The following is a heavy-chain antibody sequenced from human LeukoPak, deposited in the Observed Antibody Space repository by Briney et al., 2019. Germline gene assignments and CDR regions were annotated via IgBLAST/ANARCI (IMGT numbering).Heavy chain of an antibody. CDR1: GFSFSSYA. CDR3: ARDRGWLDGFDI. CDR2: ISYDGSNK. D-gene: IGHD5-24*01. J-gene: IGHJ3*02. Sequence: GRSLRLSCAASGFSFSSYAMNWVRQAPGKGLEWVAVISYDGSNKFYADSVKGRFTISRDNSKNTLYLQINSLRAEDTAVYYRARDRGWLDGFDIWGQGTMVTVSS. V-gene: IGHV3-30-3*01.